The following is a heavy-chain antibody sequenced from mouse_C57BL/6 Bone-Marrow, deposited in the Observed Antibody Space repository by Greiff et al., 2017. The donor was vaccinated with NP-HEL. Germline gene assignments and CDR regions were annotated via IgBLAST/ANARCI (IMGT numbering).Heavy chain of an antibody. J-gene: IGHJ2*01. Sequence: EVQLQQSGPELVKPGASVKISCKASGYTFTDYYMNWVKQSHGKSLEWIGDINPNNGGTSYNQKFKGKATLTVDKSSSTAYMELRSLTSEDSAVYYCARGGIYDGYSSGFDYWGQGTTLTVSS. CDR1: GYTFTDYY. D-gene: IGHD2-3*01. CDR3: ARGGIYDGYSSGFDY. V-gene: IGHV1-26*01. CDR2: INPNNGGT.